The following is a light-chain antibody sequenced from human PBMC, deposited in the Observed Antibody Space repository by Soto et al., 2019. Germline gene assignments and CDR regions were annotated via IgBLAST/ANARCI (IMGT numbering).Light chain of an antibody. CDR2: LGS. Sequence: DVVMTQSPLSLAVTPGEPASISCRSSQSLLHSNGFHYLDWYLQKPGQSPQLLIYLGSNRASGVTDRFSGSESGTDFTLKISRVEAEDVVVYYCMQGLQPPFTFGPGTKVDIK. J-gene: IGKJ3*01. CDR1: QSLLHSNGFHY. V-gene: IGKV2-28*01. CDR3: MQGLQPPFT.